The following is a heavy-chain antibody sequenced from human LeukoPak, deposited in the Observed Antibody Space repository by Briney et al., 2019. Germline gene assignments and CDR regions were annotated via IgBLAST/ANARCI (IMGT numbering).Heavy chain of an antibody. V-gene: IGHV4-31*03. J-gene: IGHJ4*02. CDR3: ARARLGYCTNGVCYGLDY. CDR1: GGSISSGGYY. Sequence: EPSQTLSLTCTVSGGSISSGGYYWSWIRQHPGKGLEWIGYFYYSGSTYYNPSLKSRVTISVDTSKNQFSLKLSSVTAADTAVYYCARARLGYCTNGVCYGLDYWGQGTLVTVSS. D-gene: IGHD2-8*01. CDR2: FYYSGST.